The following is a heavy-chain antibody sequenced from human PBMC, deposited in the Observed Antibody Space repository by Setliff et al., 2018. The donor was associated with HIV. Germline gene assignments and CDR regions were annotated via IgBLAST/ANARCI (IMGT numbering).Heavy chain of an antibody. Sequence: ASVKVSCKVSGYTLTELSMHWVRQAPGKGLEWMGSFDPEDGETTYAQKFQGRVTMTEDTSTDTAYMELSSLRSEDTAVYYCARGVNYYDSSGYAPDAFDIWGQGTMVTVSS. CDR2: FDPEDGET. V-gene: IGHV1-24*01. J-gene: IGHJ3*02. D-gene: IGHD3-22*01. CDR3: ARGVNYYDSSGYAPDAFDI. CDR1: GYTLTELS.